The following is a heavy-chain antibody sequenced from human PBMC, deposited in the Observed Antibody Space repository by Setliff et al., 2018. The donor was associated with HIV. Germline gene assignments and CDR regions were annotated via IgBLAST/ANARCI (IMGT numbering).Heavy chain of an antibody. J-gene: IGHJ5*02. D-gene: IGHD7-27*01. Sequence: SETLSLTCTVSRASISSGGYYWSWIRQRPGEGLEWIGYIYYSGNTFYNPSLKSRVTISVDTSKNQFSLKLSSVTAADTAVYYCARDLPELTGRSFDPWGQGIQVTVSS. V-gene: IGHV4-31*03. CDR3: ARDLPELTGRSFDP. CDR2: IYYSGNT. CDR1: RASISSGGYY.